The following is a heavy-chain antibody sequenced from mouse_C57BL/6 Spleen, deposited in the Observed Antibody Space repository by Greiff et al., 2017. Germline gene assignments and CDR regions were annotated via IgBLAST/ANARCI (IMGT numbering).Heavy chain of an antibody. D-gene: IGHD2-5*01. Sequence: QVQLQQPGAELVMPGASVKLSCKASGYTFTSYWMHWVKQRPGQGLEWIGEIDPSDSYTNYNQKFKGKSTLTVDKSSSTAYMQLSSLTSEDSAVYYCARYSNYVDYAMDYWGQGTSVTVSS. CDR1: GYTFTSYW. J-gene: IGHJ4*01. CDR2: IDPSDSYT. CDR3: ARYSNYVDYAMDY. V-gene: IGHV1-69*01.